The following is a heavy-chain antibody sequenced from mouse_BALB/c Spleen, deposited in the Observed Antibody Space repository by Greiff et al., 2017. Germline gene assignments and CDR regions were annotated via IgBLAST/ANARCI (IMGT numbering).Heavy chain of an antibody. CDR3: ARGYDYDVGFYAMDY. CDR1: GFTFSSYA. V-gene: IGHV5-6-5*01. CDR2: ISSGGST. D-gene: IGHD2-4*01. J-gene: IGHJ4*01. Sequence: EVQLQESGGGLVKPGGSLKLSCAASGFTFSSYAMSWVRQTPEKRLEWVASISSGGSTYYPDSVKGRFTISRDNARNILYLQMSSLRSEDTAMYYCARGYDYDVGFYAMDYWGQGTSVTVSS.